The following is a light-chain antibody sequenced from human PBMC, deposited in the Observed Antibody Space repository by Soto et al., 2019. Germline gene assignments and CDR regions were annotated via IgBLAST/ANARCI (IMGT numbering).Light chain of an antibody. CDR1: SSDVGGYNY. CDR2: DVT. CDR3: SSYAGSYTSL. J-gene: IGLJ2*01. V-gene: IGLV2-11*01. Sequence: QPVLTQPRSVSGSPGQSVTISCTGTSSDVGGYNYVSWYQHHPGKAPKLMIYDVTKRPSGVPDRFSASKSGNTASLTISGLQAEDEADYYCSSYAGSYTSLFGGGTKLTVL.